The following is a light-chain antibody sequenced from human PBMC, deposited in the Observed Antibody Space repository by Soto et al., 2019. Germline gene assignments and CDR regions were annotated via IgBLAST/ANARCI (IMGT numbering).Light chain of an antibody. Sequence: QSVLTQPPSASGTPGQRVTISCSGSSSNIGGNTVNWFQQVPGTAPKLLIYGSNERPLGVPDRFSGSKSGTSASLAISRLQSEDEAHYYCAVWDDGLDAWMFGGGTKLTVL. CDR3: AVWDDGLDAWM. V-gene: IGLV1-44*01. CDR2: GSN. CDR1: SSNIGGNT. J-gene: IGLJ3*02.